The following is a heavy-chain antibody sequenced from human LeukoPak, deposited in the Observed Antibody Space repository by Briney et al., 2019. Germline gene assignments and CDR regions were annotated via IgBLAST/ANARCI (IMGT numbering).Heavy chain of an antibody. Sequence: PSETLSLTCTVSGDSVSIYYWSWVRQPPGKGLEWVGYISYSGSTDYNPSLKSRVTISVNTSKNQFSLKLSSVTAADTAVYYCARGLGLTAVTEYYFDYWGQGTLVTVSS. D-gene: IGHD4-17*01. V-gene: IGHV4-59*08. J-gene: IGHJ4*02. CDR2: ISYSGST. CDR3: ARGLGLTAVTEYYFDY. CDR1: GDSVSIYY.